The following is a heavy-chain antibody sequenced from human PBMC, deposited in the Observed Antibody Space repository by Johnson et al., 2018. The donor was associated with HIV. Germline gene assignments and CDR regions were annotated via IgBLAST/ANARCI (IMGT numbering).Heavy chain of an antibody. CDR2: IGTAGDT. D-gene: IGHD5-18*01. V-gene: IGHV3-13*01. Sequence: EQLVESGGGLVQPGGSLRLSCAASGFTFSSYDMHWVRQATGKGLEWVSAIGTAGDTYYPGSVKGRFTISRDDSKNTLYLQLTGLRAEYTAVYYCARDLDTAMVTCAFDIWGQGTMVTVSS. CDR1: GFTFSSYD. J-gene: IGHJ3*02. CDR3: ARDLDTAMVTCAFDI.